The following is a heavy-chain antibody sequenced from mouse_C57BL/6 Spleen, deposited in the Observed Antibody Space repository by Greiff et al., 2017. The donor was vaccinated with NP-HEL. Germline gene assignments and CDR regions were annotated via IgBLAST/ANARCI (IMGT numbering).Heavy chain of an antibody. V-gene: IGHV1-54*01. J-gene: IGHJ3*01. CDR1: GYAFTNYL. CDR3: ARPDYYGSSYVGFAY. CDR2: INPGSGGT. D-gene: IGHD1-1*01. Sequence: VQLQQSGAELVRPGTSVKVSCKASGYAFTNYLIEWVKQRPGQGLEWIGVINPGSGGTNYNEKFKGKATLTADKSSSTAYMQLSSLTSEDSAVYFCARPDYYGSSYVGFAYWGQGTLVTVSA.